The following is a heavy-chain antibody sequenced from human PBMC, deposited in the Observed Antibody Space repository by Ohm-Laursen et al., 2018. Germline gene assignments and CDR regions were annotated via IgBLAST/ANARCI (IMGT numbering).Heavy chain of an antibody. Sequence: SLRLSCAASGFSFSNYGMYWVRQAPGKGLEWVAVISYDGGNKYYGDSVKGRLTISRDNSKNTLYLQMNSLRAEDTAVYYCARGGPDYGDYGYFDYWGQGTLVTVSS. CDR3: ARGGPDYGDYGYFDY. CDR2: ISYDGGNK. J-gene: IGHJ4*02. V-gene: IGHV3-30*03. CDR1: GFSFSNYG. D-gene: IGHD4-17*01.